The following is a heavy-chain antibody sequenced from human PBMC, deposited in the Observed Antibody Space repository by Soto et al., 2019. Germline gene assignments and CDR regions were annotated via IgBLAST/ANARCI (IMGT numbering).Heavy chain of an antibody. CDR3: TTVGRSGCDD. CDR1: VFTFSNTW. V-gene: IGHV3-15*01. Sequence: EVQLVESGGGLIKPGGSLRLSCAASVFTFSNTWMTWVRQAPGKGLEWVGRIKSKTAGGTIDYAAPVKGRFTISRDDSKNMLYLQMSSLKTEDTAVYYCTTVGRSGCDDWGQGTLVTVSS. D-gene: IGHD5-12*01. CDR2: IKSKTAGGTI. J-gene: IGHJ4*02.